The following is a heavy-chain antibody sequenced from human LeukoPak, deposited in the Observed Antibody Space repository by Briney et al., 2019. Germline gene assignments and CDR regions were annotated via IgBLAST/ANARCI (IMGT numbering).Heavy chain of an antibody. J-gene: IGHJ5*02. CDR2: MSGDGATT. CDR3: AKGVVPAAKDNWFDP. Sequence: GGSLRLSCAASGFTFSDYGMSWVRQAPGKGLEWVSAMSGDGATTYYADSVRGRFTISRDNSKNTLYLQMNSLRAEDTAVYYCAKGVVPAAKDNWFDPWGQGTLVTVSS. D-gene: IGHD2-2*01. V-gene: IGHV3-23*01. CDR1: GFTFSDYG.